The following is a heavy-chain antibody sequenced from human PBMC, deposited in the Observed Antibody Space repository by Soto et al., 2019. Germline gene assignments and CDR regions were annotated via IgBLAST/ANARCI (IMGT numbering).Heavy chain of an antibody. CDR2: ISGYNDNP. D-gene: IGHD3-9*01. CDR1: GYTFTSYG. J-gene: IGHJ5*02. CDR3: ARFDWLSAWFDP. V-gene: IGHV1-18*01. Sequence: QVQVVQSGAEVKKPGASVQVSCKTSGYTFTSYGIAWVRQAPGQGLEWMGWISGYNDNPRYAQNLQGRVIMTTDTSMSTAYMELRSLRSDDTAVYYCARFDWLSAWFDPWGQGTLVTVSS.